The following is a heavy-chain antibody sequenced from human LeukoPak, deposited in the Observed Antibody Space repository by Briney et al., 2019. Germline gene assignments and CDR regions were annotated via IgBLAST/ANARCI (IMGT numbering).Heavy chain of an antibody. CDR2: IWYDGSNK. V-gene: IGHV3-33*06. CDR3: ANQPGLYDSGWSWTYHFFGVDV. J-gene: IGHJ6*02. CDR1: GFTFSSYG. Sequence: QPGRSLRLSCAASGFTFSSYGMHWVRQAPGKGLEWVAVIWYDGSNKYYADFVQGRFSISRDNSKDTVYLQMNSLRAGDTAIYYCANQPGLYDSGWSWTYHFFGVDVWGQGTTVTVSS. D-gene: IGHD6-19*01.